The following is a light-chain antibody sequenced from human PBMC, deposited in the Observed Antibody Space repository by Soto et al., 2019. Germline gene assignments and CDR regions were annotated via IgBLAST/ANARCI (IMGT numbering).Light chain of an antibody. J-gene: IGKJ1*01. Sequence: EIVLTQSPDTLSLSPGERATLSCRASQTVTSGYLSWYQQKTGQAPRLLIYGVSTGATGIPDRFSVTGSGTDFTLTSSRLEPEDFAVYLYQVYGSSSKTIGQGTRVDIK. CDR3: QVYGSSSKT. CDR1: QTVTSGY. CDR2: GVS. V-gene: IGKV3-20*01.